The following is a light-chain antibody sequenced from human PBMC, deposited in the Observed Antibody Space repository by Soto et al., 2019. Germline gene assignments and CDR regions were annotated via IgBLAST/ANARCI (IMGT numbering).Light chain of an antibody. CDR2: DAS. CDR3: QQRSNWPPIFT. Sequence: EIVLTQSPATLSLSPGERATLSCRASPSVSSYLAWYQQKPGHAPRLLIYDASNRATGIPARFSGSGSGTDFTLTISSLEPEDFAVYYCQQRSNWPPIFTFGPGTKVIS. J-gene: IGKJ3*01. V-gene: IGKV3-11*01. CDR1: PSVSSY.